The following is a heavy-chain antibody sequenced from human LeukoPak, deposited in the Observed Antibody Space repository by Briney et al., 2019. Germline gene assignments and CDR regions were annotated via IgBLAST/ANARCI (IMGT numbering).Heavy chain of an antibody. CDR2: INHSGST. J-gene: IGHJ6*03. Sequence: SETLSLTCAVYGGSFSGYYWSWIRQPPGKGLEWIGEINHSGSTNYNPSLKSRVTISVDTSKNQFSLKLSSVTAADTAVYYCARLPYGSGSYSSYYYMDVWGKGTTVTISS. CDR1: GGSFSGYY. V-gene: IGHV4-34*01. CDR3: ARLPYGSGSYSSYYYMDV. D-gene: IGHD3-10*01.